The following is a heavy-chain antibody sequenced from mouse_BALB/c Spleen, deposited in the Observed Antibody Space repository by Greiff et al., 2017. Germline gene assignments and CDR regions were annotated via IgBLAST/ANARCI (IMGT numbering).Heavy chain of an antibody. D-gene: IGHD1-2*01. J-gene: IGHJ3*01. CDR1: GFNIKDTY. V-gene: IGHV14-3*02. Sequence: EVKLVESGAELVKPGASVKLSCTASGFNIKDTYMHWVKQRPEQGLEWIGRIDPANGNTKYDPKFQGKATITADTSSNTAYLQLSSLTSEDTAVYYCATPITTAPWFAYWGQGTLVTVSA. CDR3: ATPITTAPWFAY. CDR2: IDPANGNT.